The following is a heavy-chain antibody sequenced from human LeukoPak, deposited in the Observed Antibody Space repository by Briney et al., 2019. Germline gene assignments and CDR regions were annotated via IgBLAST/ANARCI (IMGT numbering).Heavy chain of an antibody. V-gene: IGHV4-59*02. J-gene: IGHJ6*03. CDR2: IYSSWSA. D-gene: IGHD3-22*01. CDR1: GGSVSNYF. Sequence: SGTLSLTCTVSGGSVSNYFWSWIRQPPGKGLEWIGYIYSSWSAIYNPFLRSRVNISVDTSKNQFSLKLSSVTAADTAVYYCTRGSIAYYYMDVWGKGTTVTVSS. CDR3: TRGSIAYYYMDV.